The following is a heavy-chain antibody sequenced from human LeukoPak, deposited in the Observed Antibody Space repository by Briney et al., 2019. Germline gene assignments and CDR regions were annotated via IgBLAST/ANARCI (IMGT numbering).Heavy chain of an antibody. CDR3: AGTTMTTTWFDP. CDR2: IYTSGTT. J-gene: IGHJ5*02. CDR1: GGSISNYY. Sequence: SETLSLTCSVSGGSISNYYWSWIRQPAGKRLGWIGRIYTSGTTNYNPSLKSRVTMSGDTAKNQLTLQLSSVTAADTAVYYCAGTTMTTTWFDPWGQGTLVTVSS. D-gene: IGHD4-17*01. V-gene: IGHV4-4*07.